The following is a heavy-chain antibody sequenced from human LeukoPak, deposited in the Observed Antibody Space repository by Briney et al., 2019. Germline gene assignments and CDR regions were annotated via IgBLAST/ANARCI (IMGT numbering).Heavy chain of an antibody. Sequence: PPRSNRAAPAPPLSSYTFNRTCPEKGKELQRESSISSSRSYIYSADSVKGRFTISRYNAKISLYLQMNSLRAEDTAVYYCAREYSSGWYHLDYWGQGTLVTVSS. J-gene: IGHJ4*02. CDR1: APPLSSYT. V-gene: IGHV3-21*01. CDR3: AREYSSGWYHLDY. CDR2: ISSSRSYI. D-gene: IGHD6-19*01.